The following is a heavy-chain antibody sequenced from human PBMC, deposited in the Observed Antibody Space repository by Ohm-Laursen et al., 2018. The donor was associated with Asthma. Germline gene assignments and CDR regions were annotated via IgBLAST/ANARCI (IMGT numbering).Heavy chain of an antibody. V-gene: IGHV3-21*01. D-gene: IGHD3-3*01. Sequence: SLRLSCAASGYSFSLYSIHWIRQAPGKGLQWVASISTASTFIYYADSVRGRFTTSRDNAKNSLYLQMNSLRAEDTAVYYCARAGVTFWRNVNWFDPWGQGTLVTVSS. CDR2: ISTASTFI. CDR3: ARAGVTFWRNVNWFDP. J-gene: IGHJ5*02. CDR1: GYSFSLYS.